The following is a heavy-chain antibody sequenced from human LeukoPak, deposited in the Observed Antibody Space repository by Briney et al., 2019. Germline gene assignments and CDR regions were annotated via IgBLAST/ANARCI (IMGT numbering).Heavy chain of an antibody. J-gene: IGHJ4*02. CDR3: ARYTVPFCGGDCYSQFLDY. D-gene: IGHD2-21*01. Sequence: PGGSLRLSCAASGFTFSSYGMHWVRQAPGKGLEWVAVISYDGSNKYYADSVKGRFTISRDNSKNTLYLQMNSLRAEDTAVYYCARYTVPFCGGDCYSQFLDYWGQGALVTVSP. V-gene: IGHV3-30*03. CDR1: GFTFSSYG. CDR2: ISYDGSNK.